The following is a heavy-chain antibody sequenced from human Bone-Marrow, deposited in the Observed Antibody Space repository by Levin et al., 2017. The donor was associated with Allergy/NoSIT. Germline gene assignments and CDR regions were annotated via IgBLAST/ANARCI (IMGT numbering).Heavy chain of an antibody. CDR2: ISTGGSYK. J-gene: IGHJ4*01. Sequence: LSLTCEASGFTFSSYSMNWVRQAPGKGLEWVSCISTGGSYKYYADSVKGRFTVSRDDAKNTLYLQLNSLRAEDTALYYCARPGLGGWYEGYDYWGQGALVTVSS. V-gene: IGHV3-21*06. CDR1: GFTFSSYS. D-gene: IGHD6-19*01. CDR3: ARPGLGGWYEGYDY.